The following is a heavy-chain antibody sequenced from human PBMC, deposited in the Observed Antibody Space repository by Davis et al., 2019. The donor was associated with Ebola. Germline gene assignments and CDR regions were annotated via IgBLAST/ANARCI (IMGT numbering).Heavy chain of an antibody. J-gene: IGHJ4*02. CDR3: TRDSPSTLDY. CDR1: GYSFTSSA. CDR2: IHTHTGNS. V-gene: IGHV7-4-1*02. Sequence: VSVKVSCKASGYSFTSSAMNWVRQAPGQGLEWMGWIHTHTGNSRYAQGFTGRFVFSLDTSVSTAYLQISSLKAEDTAVYYCTRDSPSTLDYWGQGTLVTVSS. D-gene: IGHD2/OR15-2a*01.